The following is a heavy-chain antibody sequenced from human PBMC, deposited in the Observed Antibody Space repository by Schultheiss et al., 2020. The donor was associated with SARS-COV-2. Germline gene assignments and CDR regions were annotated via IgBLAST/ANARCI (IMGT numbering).Heavy chain of an antibody. CDR3: ARGGPVLRFLEWLLNYFDY. D-gene: IGHD3-3*01. J-gene: IGHJ4*02. CDR1: GFTFSSYG. CDR2: ISYDGSNK. V-gene: IGHV3-30*03. Sequence: GESLKISCAASGFTFSSYGMHWVRQAPGKGLEWVAVISYDGSNKYYADSVKGRFTISRDNSKNTLYLQMNSLRAEDTAVYYCARGGPVLRFLEWLLNYFDYWGQGTLVTVSS.